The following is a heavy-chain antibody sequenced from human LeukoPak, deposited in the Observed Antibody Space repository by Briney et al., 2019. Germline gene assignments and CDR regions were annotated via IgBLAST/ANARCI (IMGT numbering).Heavy chain of an antibody. CDR1: GYSFGIFG. D-gene: IGHD2-2*01. CDR3: ARVGVVVPAAGFDP. Sequence: ASVKVSCKASGYSFGIFGISWVRQAPGQGLEWMGWISANNGNTNYAQNLQGRVTITTDTSTSTAYMELRSLRSEDTAVYYCARVGVVVPAAGFDPWGQRTLVTVSS. V-gene: IGHV1-18*01. CDR2: ISANNGNT. J-gene: IGHJ5*02.